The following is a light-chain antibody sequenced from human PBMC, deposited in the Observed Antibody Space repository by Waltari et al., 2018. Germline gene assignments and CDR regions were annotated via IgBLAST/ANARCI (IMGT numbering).Light chain of an antibody. Sequence: DIQMTQSPSSLSASVGDRVTITCQASQDISNHLNWYQQKAGKAPKLLIYDASNLEIGVPSRFSGRGSGTHFTFTISSLQPEDDATYYCQQYDDFPPYTFGQGTKVDIK. CDR2: DAS. CDR3: QQYDDFPPYT. V-gene: IGKV1-33*01. J-gene: IGKJ2*01. CDR1: QDISNH.